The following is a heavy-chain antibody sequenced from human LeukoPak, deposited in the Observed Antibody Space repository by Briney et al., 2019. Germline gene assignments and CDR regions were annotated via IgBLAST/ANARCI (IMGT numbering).Heavy chain of an antibody. D-gene: IGHD6-13*01. Sequence: SETLSLTCTVSGGSISSYYWSWIRQPPGKGLEWIGYIYYSGSTNYNPSLKSRVTISVDTSKNRFSLKLSSVTAADTAVYYCARVTGIAAAGDYGMDVWGQGTTVTVSS. J-gene: IGHJ6*02. CDR2: IYYSGST. CDR3: ARVTGIAAAGDYGMDV. V-gene: IGHV4-59*01. CDR1: GGSISSYY.